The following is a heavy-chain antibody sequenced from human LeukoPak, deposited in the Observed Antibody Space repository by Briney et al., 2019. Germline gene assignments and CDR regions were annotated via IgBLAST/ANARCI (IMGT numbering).Heavy chain of an antibody. CDR1: GYTFTNYW. J-gene: IGHJ4*02. Sequence: GESLKISCKGAGYTFTNYWIAWGRQIPGKLLDWMGIVYPGGTDTKYTPSIQGNVTVSADKSINTAYLKWSTLKPSDRAMYYCARGSPYSYGFLFDYRGQGTLLTVSS. V-gene: IGHV5-51*01. CDR3: ARGSPYSYGFLFDY. CDR2: VYPGGTDT. D-gene: IGHD3-16*01.